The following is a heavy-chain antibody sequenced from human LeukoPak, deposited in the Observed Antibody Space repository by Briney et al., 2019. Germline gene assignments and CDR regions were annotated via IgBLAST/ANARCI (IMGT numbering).Heavy chain of an antibody. CDR2: IRYDGSNK. J-gene: IGHJ3*02. Sequence: GGSLRLSCAASGFTFSSYGMHWVRQAPGKGLEWVAFIRYDGSNKYYADSVKGRFTISRDNSKNTLYLQMNSLRAEDTAVYYCAKDYYGSGSYSLDAFDIWGQGTMVTVSS. V-gene: IGHV3-30*02. CDR1: GFTFSSYG. D-gene: IGHD3-10*01. CDR3: AKDYYGSGSYSLDAFDI.